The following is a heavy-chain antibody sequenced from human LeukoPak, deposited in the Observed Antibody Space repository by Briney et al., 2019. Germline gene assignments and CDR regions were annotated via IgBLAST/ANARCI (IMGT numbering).Heavy chain of an antibody. CDR2: INPNSGGT. D-gene: IGHD3-10*01. J-gene: IGHJ3*02. CDR3: ARDLKYYYGSGTESFDI. V-gene: IGHV1-2*06. CDR1: GYTFTGYY. Sequence: GASVKVSCKASGYTFTGYYMHWVRQAPGQGLEWMGRINPNSGGTNYAQKFQGRVTMTRNTSISTAYMELSSLRSEDTAVYYCARDLKYYYGSGTESFDIWGQGTMVTVSS.